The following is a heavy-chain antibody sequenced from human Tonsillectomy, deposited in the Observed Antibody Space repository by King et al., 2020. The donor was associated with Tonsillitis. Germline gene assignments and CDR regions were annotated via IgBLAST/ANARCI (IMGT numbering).Heavy chain of an antibody. Sequence: LQLQESGPGLVKPSETLSLTCTVSGGSISSSSLYWGWIRQPPGKGLEWIGSMYFSGSTYYNPFLKSRVTISVDTSKNQFSLKLSSVTAADTAVYYCANNARGYFDYWGQGTLVTVSS. CDR3: ANNARGYFDY. V-gene: IGHV4-39*01. J-gene: IGHJ4*02. CDR2: MYFSGST. CDR1: GGSISSSSLY. D-gene: IGHD3-10*01.